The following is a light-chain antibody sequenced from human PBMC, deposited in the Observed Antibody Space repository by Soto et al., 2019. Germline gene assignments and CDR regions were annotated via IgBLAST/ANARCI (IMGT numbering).Light chain of an antibody. J-gene: IGKJ1*01. CDR3: QQYDGYSKS. Sequence: IQMPQSPSTLSASVGARVTITFRASQSISSCLAWYQQKPGKAPKLLIYKASTLESGVPSRFNGSGSGTEFTLTITSLLPDDFATYYCQQYDGYSKSFGQGTKVDIK. V-gene: IGKV1-5*03. CDR1: QSISSC. CDR2: KAS.